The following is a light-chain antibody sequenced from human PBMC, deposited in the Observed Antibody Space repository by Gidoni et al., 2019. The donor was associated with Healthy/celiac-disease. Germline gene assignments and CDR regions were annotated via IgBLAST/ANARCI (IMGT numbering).Light chain of an antibody. V-gene: IGKV3-20*01. Sequence: IVLTQSPGTLSLSPGARATLSCRASQSVSSSYLAWYQQKPGQAPRLLIYGASSRATGIPDRFSGSGSGTDFTLTISRLEPEDFAVYYCQQYGSSPMTFXQXTKVEIK. CDR3: QQYGSSPMT. J-gene: IGKJ1*01. CDR1: QSVSSSY. CDR2: GAS.